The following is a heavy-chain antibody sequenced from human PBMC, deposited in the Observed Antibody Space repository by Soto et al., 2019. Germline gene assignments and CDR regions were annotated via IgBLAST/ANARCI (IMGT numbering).Heavy chain of an antibody. CDR3: ARALVTMVRGVSAIYYGMDV. CDR1: GGSISSYY. CDR2: IYYSGST. Sequence: PSETLSLTCTVSGGSISSYYWSWIRQPPGKGLEWIGYIYYSGSTNYNPSLKSRVTISVDTSKNQFSLKLSSVTAADTAVYYCARALVTMVRGVSAIYYGMDVWGQGTTVT. J-gene: IGHJ6*02. D-gene: IGHD3-10*01. V-gene: IGHV4-59*01.